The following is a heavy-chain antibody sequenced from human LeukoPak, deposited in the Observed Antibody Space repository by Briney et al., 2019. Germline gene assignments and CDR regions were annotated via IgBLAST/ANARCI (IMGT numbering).Heavy chain of an antibody. J-gene: IGHJ4*02. V-gene: IGHV4-59*01. Sequence: PSETLSLTCTVSGGSISSYYWSWIRQPPGKGLEWIGYIYYSGSTNYNPSLKSRVTISVDTSKNQFSLKLSSVTAADTAVYYCARGRIYSNSWVDYWGQGTLVTVSS. CDR2: IYYSGST. CDR3: ARGRIYSNSWVDY. D-gene: IGHD6-13*01. CDR1: GGSISSYY.